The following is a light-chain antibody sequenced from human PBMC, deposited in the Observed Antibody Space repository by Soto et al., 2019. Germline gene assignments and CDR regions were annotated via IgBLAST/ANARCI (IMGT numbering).Light chain of an antibody. CDR2: NTS. Sequence: QTVVTQEASLSVSPGTTVTLTCGLSSGSVSANYYPSWYQQTPGQAPRTLIYNTSTRSSGVPDRFSGSILGNKAALTITGAQADDESDYYCVLYMGSGIWVFGGGTKVTVL. V-gene: IGLV8-61*01. CDR1: SGSVSANYY. J-gene: IGLJ3*02. CDR3: VLYMGSGIWV.